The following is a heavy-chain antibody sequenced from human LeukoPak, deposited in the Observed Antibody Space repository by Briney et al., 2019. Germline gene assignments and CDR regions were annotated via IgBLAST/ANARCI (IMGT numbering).Heavy chain of an antibody. Sequence: ASVKVSCKASGYTFTGYYMHWVRQAPGQGLEWMGWINPNSGGTSYAQKLQGRVTMTTDTSTSTAYMEVRSLRSEDTAVYYCARGGWIQLWTDAFDIWGQGTMVTVSS. J-gene: IGHJ3*02. D-gene: IGHD5-18*01. V-gene: IGHV1-2*02. CDR1: GYTFTGYY. CDR2: INPNSGGT. CDR3: ARGGWIQLWTDAFDI.